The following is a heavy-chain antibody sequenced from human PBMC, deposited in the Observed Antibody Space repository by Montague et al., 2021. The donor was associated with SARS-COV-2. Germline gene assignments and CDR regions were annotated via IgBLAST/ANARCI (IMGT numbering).Heavy chain of an antibody. Sequence: SETLSLTCGVYGGSFSDFYWSWIRQPPGKGLEWITEINHSGSTNYNPSLKSRVTISLDTSNNQFSLKVSSVTAADTAVYYCARRRHDYGGNIPFYFFDYWGQGSLVTVSS. CDR1: GGSFSDFY. V-gene: IGHV4-34*01. CDR2: INHSGST. J-gene: IGHJ4*02. D-gene: IGHD4-23*01. CDR3: ARRRHDYGGNIPFYFFDY.